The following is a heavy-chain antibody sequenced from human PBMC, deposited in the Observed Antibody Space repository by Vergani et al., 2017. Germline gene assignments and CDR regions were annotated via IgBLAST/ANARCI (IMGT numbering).Heavy chain of an antibody. CDR1: GFTFDDYA. D-gene: IGHD6-19*01. CDR2: ISGDGGST. Sequence: EVQLVESGGGVVQPGGSLRLSCAASGFTFDDYAMHWVRQAPGKGVEWVSLISGDGGSTYYADSVKGRFTISRDNSKNSLYLQMNSLRTEDTALYYCAKAAPPGQWLVPEVDYWGQGTLVTVSS. CDR3: AKAAPPGQWLVPEVDY. J-gene: IGHJ4*02. V-gene: IGHV3-43*02.